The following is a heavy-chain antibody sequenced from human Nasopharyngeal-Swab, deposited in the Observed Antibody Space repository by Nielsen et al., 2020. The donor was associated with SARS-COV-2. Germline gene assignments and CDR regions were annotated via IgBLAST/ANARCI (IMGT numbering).Heavy chain of an antibody. J-gene: IGHJ5*02. CDR1: GGSFSNYY. CDR2: FKYGGSS. Sequence: SKTLSLTCAVFGGSFSNYYWTWIPHPPGKDLEWIGEFKYGGSSNYNPSLKSPVTMSLDTSKNQFSLELSSVTAADTAVYYCARGAPSSYWFDPWGQGTLVTVPA. CDR3: ARGAPSSYWFDP. V-gene: IGHV4-34*01.